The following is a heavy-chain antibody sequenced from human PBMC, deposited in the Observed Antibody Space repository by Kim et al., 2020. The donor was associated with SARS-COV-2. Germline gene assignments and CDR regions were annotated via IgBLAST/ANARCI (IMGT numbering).Heavy chain of an antibody. J-gene: IGHJ4*02. CDR3: ARDSGRCNSTTCQPFDY. V-gene: IGHV4-4*07. CDR2: IYNNGNT. CDR1: GGSISSFH. D-gene: IGHD2-2*01. Sequence: SETLSLTCTVSGGSISSFHWSWIRQPAGKGLEWIGRIYNNGNTNYNPSLKSRVTMSADTSENQFSLKLTSVTAADTAVYYCARDSGRCNSTTCQPFDYWGQGTLVTVSS.